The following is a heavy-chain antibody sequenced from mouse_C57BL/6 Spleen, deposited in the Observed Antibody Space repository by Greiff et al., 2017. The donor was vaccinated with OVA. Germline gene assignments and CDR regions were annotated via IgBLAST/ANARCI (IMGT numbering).Heavy chain of an antibody. CDR2: ISDGGSYT. J-gene: IGHJ3*01. CDR1: GFTFSSYA. Sequence: EVKVEESGGGLVKPGGSLKLSCAASGFTFSSYAMSWVRQTPEKRLEWVATISDGGSYTYYPDNVKGRFTISRDNAKNNLYLQMSHLKSEDTAMYYCARDWDLYLFAYWGQGTLVTVSA. V-gene: IGHV5-4*01. D-gene: IGHD2-1*01. CDR3: ARDWDLYLFAY.